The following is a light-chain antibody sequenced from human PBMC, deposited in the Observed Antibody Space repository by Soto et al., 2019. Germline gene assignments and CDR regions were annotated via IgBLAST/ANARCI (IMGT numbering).Light chain of an antibody. CDR1: QSVSNNY. Sequence: EIVLTQSPGTLSLSPGERANLSCRASQSVSNNYLAGYQQKPGQAPRLRIYGAANRATGIPDRFSGSGSGTDLTLTSSRLEPEDCAGYECQQDGSAGTFGQGTKGEIK. J-gene: IGKJ1*01. CDR3: QQDGSAGT. V-gene: IGKV3-20*01. CDR2: GAA.